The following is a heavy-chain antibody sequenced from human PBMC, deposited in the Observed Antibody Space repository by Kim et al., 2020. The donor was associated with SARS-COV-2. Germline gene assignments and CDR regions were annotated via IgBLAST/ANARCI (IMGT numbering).Heavy chain of an antibody. D-gene: IGHD3-3*01. J-gene: IGHJ6*02. V-gene: IGHV3-11*01. CDR3: ARERTRITIFGVVHRYGMDV. Sequence: GRFTISRDNAKNSLYLQMNSLRAEDTAVYYGARERTRITIFGVVHRYGMDVWGQGTTVTVSS.